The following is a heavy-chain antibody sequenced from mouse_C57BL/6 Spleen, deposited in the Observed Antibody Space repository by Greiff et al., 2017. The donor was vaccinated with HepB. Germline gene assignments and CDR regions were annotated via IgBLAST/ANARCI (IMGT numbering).Heavy chain of an antibody. J-gene: IGHJ4*01. CDR1: GFTFSSYA. CDR3: ARDGGYYDYGVYAMDY. CDR2: ISDGGSYT. D-gene: IGHD2-4*01. Sequence: EVQLKESGGGLVKPGGSLKLSCAASGFTFSSYAMSWVRQTPEKRLEWVATISDGGSYTYYPDNVKGRFTISRDNAKNNLYLQMSHLKSEDTAMYYGARDGGYYDYGVYAMDYWGQGTSVTVSS. V-gene: IGHV5-4*01.